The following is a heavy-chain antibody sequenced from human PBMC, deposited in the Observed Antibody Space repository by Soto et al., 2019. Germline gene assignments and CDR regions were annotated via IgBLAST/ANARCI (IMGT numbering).Heavy chain of an antibody. D-gene: IGHD3-3*01. V-gene: IGHV1-3*01. CDR3: AENRVLEWLDYYYYGMDV. Sequence: GASVKVSCKASGYTFTSYAMHWVRQAPGQRLEWMGWINAGNGNTKYSQKFQGRVTITRDTSASTAYMELSSLRSEDTAVYYCAENRVLEWLDYYYYGMDVWGQGTTVTVSS. CDR1: GYTFTSYA. CDR2: INAGNGNT. J-gene: IGHJ6*02.